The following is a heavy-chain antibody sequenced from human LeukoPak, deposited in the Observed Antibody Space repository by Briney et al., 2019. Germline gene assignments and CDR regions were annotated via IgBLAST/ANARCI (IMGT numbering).Heavy chain of an antibody. CDR3: ARGSDYGEISDF. Sequence: SGGSLRLSCAASGFTFNVYNMNWVRQAPGKGLVWVSRMNSDGSSTTYADSVKGRFTISRDNAKNTLYLQMNSLRVEDTAVYYCARGSDYGEISDFWGQGTLVTVSS. J-gene: IGHJ4*02. CDR1: GFTFNVYN. CDR2: MNSDGSST. D-gene: IGHD4-17*01. V-gene: IGHV3-74*01.